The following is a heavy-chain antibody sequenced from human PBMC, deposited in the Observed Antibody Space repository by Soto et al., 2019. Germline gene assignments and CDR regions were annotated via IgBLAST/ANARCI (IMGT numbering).Heavy chain of an antibody. CDR1: GFTFSNAW. CDR2: IKSKTDGGTT. J-gene: IGHJ6*02. D-gene: IGHD3-22*01. Sequence: TGGSLRLSCAASGFTFSNAWMNWVRQAPGKGLEWVGRIKSKTDGGTTDYAAPVKGRFTISRDDSKNTLYLQMNSLKTEDTAVYYCTTEVYYYDSSGYYSSDGMDVWGQGTTVTVSS. V-gene: IGHV3-15*07. CDR3: TTEVYYYDSSGYYSSDGMDV.